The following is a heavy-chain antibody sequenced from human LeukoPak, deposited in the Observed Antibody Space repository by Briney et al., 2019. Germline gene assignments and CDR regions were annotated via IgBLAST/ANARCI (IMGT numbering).Heavy chain of an antibody. CDR3: AKSIVVVTALLDY. V-gene: IGHV3-23*01. Sequence: GGSLRLSCAASGFTFSNAWMNWVRQAPGKGLEWVSAISGSGGSTYYADSVKGRFTISRDNSKNTLYLQMNSLRAEDTAVYYCAKSIVVVTALLDYWGQGTLVTVSS. J-gene: IGHJ4*02. CDR1: GFTFSNAW. D-gene: IGHD2-21*02. CDR2: ISGSGGST.